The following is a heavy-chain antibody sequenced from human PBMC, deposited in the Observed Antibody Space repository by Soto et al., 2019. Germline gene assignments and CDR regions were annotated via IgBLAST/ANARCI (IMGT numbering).Heavy chain of an antibody. Sequence: ASVKVSCKASGYTFTSYGISWVRQAPGQGLEWMGWISAYNGNTNYAQKLQGRVTMTTDTSTSTAYMELRSLRSDDTAVYYCARDHPKPYYSNYVMGTWFDPWGQGTLVTVSS. V-gene: IGHV1-18*01. CDR1: GYTFTSYG. D-gene: IGHD4-4*01. CDR3: ARDHPKPYYSNYVMGTWFDP. CDR2: ISAYNGNT. J-gene: IGHJ5*02.